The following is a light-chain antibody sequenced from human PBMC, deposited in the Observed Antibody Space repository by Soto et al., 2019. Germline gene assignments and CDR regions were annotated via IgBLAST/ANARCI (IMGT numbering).Light chain of an antibody. CDR3: SSYTGSTTYV. Sequence: QSALTQPASVSVSPGQSITISCTGTSSDVGGYNYVSWYQQHPGKAPKLMIYEVSNRPSGVSNRFSGSKSGNTASLTISGLQTEDEADYYCSSYTGSTTYVFGTGTKVTVL. CDR2: EVS. J-gene: IGLJ1*01. CDR1: SSDVGGYNY. V-gene: IGLV2-14*01.